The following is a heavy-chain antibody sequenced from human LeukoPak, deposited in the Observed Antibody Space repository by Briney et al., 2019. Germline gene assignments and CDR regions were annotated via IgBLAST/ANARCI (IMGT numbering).Heavy chain of an antibody. CDR3: AKGAFDV. CDR2: INTGETT. V-gene: IGHV3-23*01. Sequence: PGGSLRLSCAASGFNLGRYAMSWVRQAPGRGLEWVSCINTGETTFYADSVKGRFTISRDSSKNNLYLHMTSLRDEDTALYYCAKGAFDVWAKGQWSSSLQ. CDR1: GFNLGRYA. J-gene: IGHJ3*01.